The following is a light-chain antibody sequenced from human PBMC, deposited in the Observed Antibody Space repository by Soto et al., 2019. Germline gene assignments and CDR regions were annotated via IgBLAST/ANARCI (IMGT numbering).Light chain of an antibody. Sequence: QSVLTQPPSVSRAPGQRVTISCSGSSSNIGAGYDVHWYQQLPGTAPKLLISANNIRPSGVPDRFSGSKSGTSASLAITGLQAEDEADYYCQSYDSSLSGSGVFGGGTQLTVL. V-gene: IGLV1-40*01. CDR1: SSNIGAGYD. CDR2: ANN. CDR3: QSYDSSLSGSGV. J-gene: IGLJ3*02.